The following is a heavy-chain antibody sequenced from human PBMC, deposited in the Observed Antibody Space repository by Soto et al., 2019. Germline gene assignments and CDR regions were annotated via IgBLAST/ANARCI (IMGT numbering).Heavy chain of an antibody. CDR3: TKLTNWYGGWFDP. J-gene: IGHJ5*02. Sequence: EVQLLESGGGLVQPGGSLRLSCAASGFTFSSYAMSWVRQTPGQGLEWVSVISGSGGTTKYADSVTGRLTISRDNSKNTLLLQMNSLRVDDTALYYCTKLTNWYGGWFDPWGQGTLVTVSS. D-gene: IGHD1-1*01. CDR2: ISGSGGTT. V-gene: IGHV3-23*01. CDR1: GFTFSSYA.